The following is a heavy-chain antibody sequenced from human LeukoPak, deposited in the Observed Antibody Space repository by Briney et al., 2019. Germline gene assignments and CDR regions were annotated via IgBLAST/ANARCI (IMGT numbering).Heavy chain of an antibody. J-gene: IGHJ4*02. Sequence: ASVKVSCKASGYTFTSYAMHWVRQAPGQRLEWMGWINAGNGNTKYSQEFQGRVTITRDTSASTAYMELSRLRSEDMAVYYCARDRGRMVRGVIAYYFDYWGQGTLVTVSS. CDR1: GYTFTSYA. CDR3: ARDRGRMVRGVIAYYFDY. V-gene: IGHV1-3*03. CDR2: INAGNGNT. D-gene: IGHD3-10*01.